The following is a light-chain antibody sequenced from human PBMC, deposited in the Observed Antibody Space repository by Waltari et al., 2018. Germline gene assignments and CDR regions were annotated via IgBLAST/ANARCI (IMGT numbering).Light chain of an antibody. J-gene: IGKJ3*01. CDR1: QSVSSRY. Sequence: EIVLTQSPGTLSLSPGERATLSCRASQSVSSRYLAWYQQKPGQAPRLLIYGASSRATCIPDRFSGSVSGTDFTLTISRLEPEDFSVYYCQQYLSSPPEFTFGPGTKVDIK. CDR3: QQYLSSPPEFT. CDR2: GAS. V-gene: IGKV3-20*01.